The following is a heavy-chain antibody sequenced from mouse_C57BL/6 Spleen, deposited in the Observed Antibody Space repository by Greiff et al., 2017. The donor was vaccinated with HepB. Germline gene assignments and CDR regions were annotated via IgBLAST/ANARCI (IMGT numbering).Heavy chain of an antibody. Sequence: QVQLKQSGAELVKPGASVKMSCKASGYTFTSYWITWVKQRPGQGLEWIGDIYPGSGSTNYNEKFKSKATLTVDTSSSTAYMQLSSLTSEDSAVYYCARPYYYGSSYVGTFYFDYWGQGTTLTVSS. CDR3: ARPYYYGSSYVGTFYFDY. CDR2: IYPGSGST. V-gene: IGHV1-55*01. J-gene: IGHJ2*01. D-gene: IGHD1-1*01. CDR1: GYTFTSYW.